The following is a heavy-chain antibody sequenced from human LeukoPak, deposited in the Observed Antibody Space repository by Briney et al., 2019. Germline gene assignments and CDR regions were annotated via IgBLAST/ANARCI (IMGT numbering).Heavy chain of an antibody. D-gene: IGHD2-15*01. Sequence: SETLSLTCSVSGDSINSYFWSWIRQPPGKGLEWIGYIYHSGTSNYNPSLSSRVTISVDTSKNEVSLKLSPVSAADTAVYFCARRMSTSGGSWFDPWGQGILVTVAS. J-gene: IGHJ5*02. CDR1: GDSINSYF. CDR3: ARRMSTSGGSWFDP. V-gene: IGHV4-59*08. CDR2: IYHSGTS.